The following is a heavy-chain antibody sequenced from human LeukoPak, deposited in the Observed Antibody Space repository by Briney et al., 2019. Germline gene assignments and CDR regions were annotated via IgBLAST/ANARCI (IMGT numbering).Heavy chain of an antibody. CDR1: GGSISSGSYY. J-gene: IGHJ4*02. CDR3: AREDGINGFFDY. CDR2: IYTSGST. Sequence: PSQTLSLTCTVSGGSISSGSYYWSWIRQPAGKGLEWIGRIYTSGSTNYNPSLKSRVTISVDTSKNQFSLKLGSVTAADTAVYYCAREDGINGFFDYWGQGTLVTVSS. V-gene: IGHV4-61*02. D-gene: IGHD3-10*01.